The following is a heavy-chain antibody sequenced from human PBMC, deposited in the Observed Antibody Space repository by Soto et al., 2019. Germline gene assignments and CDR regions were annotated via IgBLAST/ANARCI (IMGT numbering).Heavy chain of an antibody. D-gene: IGHD6-6*01. CDR2: INPSGGST. CDR3: AKDLAARPHYYYGMDV. J-gene: IGHJ6*02. CDR1: GYTFTSYY. Sequence: GASVKVSCKASGYTFTSYYMHCVRQAPGQVLEWMGIINPSGGSTSYAQKFQGRVTMTRDTSTSTVYMELSSLRSEDTAVYYCAKDLAARPHYYYGMDVWGQGTTVTVSS. V-gene: IGHV1-46*01.